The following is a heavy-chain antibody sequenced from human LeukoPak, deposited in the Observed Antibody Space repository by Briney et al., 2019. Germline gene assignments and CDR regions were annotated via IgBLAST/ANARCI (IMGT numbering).Heavy chain of an antibody. Sequence: GESLKISCKGSGYSFTSYWIGWVRHMRVKGLEWMGIIYPGDSDTRYSPSFQGQVTISADKSISTAYLQWSSLKASDTAMYYCARSTGSSNWYFLPFDYWGQGTLVTVSS. CDR2: IYPGDSDT. V-gene: IGHV5-51*01. J-gene: IGHJ4*02. D-gene: IGHD6-13*01. CDR3: ARSTGSSNWYFLPFDY. CDR1: GYSFTSYW.